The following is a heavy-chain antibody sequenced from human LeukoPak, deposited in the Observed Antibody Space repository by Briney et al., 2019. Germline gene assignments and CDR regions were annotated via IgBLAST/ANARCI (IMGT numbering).Heavy chain of an antibody. D-gene: IGHD3-10*01. J-gene: IGHJ4*02. Sequence: SETLSLTFTVSGGSLSTAGYYWGWIRQPPGKGLEWIGSIYSGGRTYYNPSLESRVTISKDTSKNQFSLRLTSVTAADTAVYYCAKDHGSGSEFDYWGQGTLVTVSS. CDR1: GGSLSTAGYY. V-gene: IGHV4-39*07. CDR3: AKDHGSGSEFDY. CDR2: IYSGGRT.